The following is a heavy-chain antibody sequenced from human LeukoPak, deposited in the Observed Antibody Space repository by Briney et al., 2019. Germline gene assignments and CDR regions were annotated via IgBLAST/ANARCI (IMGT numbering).Heavy chain of an antibody. V-gene: IGHV4-34*01. CDR2: INHSGST. J-gene: IGHJ2*01. CDR1: GGSVSGYY. Sequence: SETMSLTCAVYGGSVSGYYWSWIRQPPGKGLEWIGEINHSGSTNYNPSLKSRVTISVDTSKNQFSLKLSSVTAADTAVYYCARAWYFDLWGRGTLVTVSS. CDR3: ARAWYFDL.